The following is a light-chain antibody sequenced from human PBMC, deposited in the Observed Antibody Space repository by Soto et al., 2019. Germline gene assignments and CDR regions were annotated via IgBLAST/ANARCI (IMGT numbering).Light chain of an antibody. V-gene: IGKV3-15*01. CDR1: QSVSSN. CDR3: QQYNNWTPRT. J-gene: IGKJ1*01. CDR2: GAS. Sequence: EIVMTQSPATLSVSPGERATLSCRASQSVSSNLAWYQQKPGQAPRLLIYGASTRATAIPARFSGSGSGTEFTLTITSRQSEDFAVDCCQQYNNWTPRTFGQGTKVEIK.